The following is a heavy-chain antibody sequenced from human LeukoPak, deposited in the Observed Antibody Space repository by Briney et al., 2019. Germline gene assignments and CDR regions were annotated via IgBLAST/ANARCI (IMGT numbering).Heavy chain of an antibody. D-gene: IGHD2-8*01. CDR1: GFTFDDYA. CDR3: AKEEGGNGFDY. J-gene: IGHJ4*02. CDR2: ISWNSGSI. Sequence: PGRSLRLSCAASGFTFDDYAMHWVRQAPGKGLEWASGISWNSGSIGYADSVKGRFTISRDNAKNSLYLQMNSLRAEDMALYYCAKEEGGNGFDYWGQGTLVTVSS. V-gene: IGHV3-9*03.